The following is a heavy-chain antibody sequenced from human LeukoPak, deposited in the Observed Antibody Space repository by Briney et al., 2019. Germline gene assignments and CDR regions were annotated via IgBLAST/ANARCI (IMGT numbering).Heavy chain of an antibody. CDR1: GFSFDDYA. CDR3: AKDMMAIVGGTTSAFDM. CDR2: INWNSGSI. D-gene: IGHD1-26*01. Sequence: GRSLRLSCAASGFSFDDYAMHWVRQAPGKGLEWVSGINWNSGSIDYAESVKGRFTISRDNAKNSLYLQMNSLRAEDTALYYSAKDMMAIVGGTTSAFDMWGQGTMVTVSS. J-gene: IGHJ3*02. V-gene: IGHV3-9*01.